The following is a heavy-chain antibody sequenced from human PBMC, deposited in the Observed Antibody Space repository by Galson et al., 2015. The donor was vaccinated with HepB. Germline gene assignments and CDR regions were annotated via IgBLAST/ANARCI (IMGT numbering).Heavy chain of an antibody. D-gene: IGHD3-10*01. CDR3: AKDRLWFGAFDY. V-gene: IGHV3-30*18. J-gene: IGHJ4*02. CDR1: GFTFSTYG. Sequence: SLRLSCAASGFTFSTYGMHWVRQAPGKGLEWVAVISYDGSNEYHADSVKGRFTISRDNSKNTLYLQMNSLRADDTAVYYCAKDRLWFGAFDYWGQGTLVTVSS. CDR2: ISYDGSNE.